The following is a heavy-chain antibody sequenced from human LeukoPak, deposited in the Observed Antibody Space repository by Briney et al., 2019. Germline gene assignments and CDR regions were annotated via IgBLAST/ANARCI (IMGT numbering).Heavy chain of an antibody. V-gene: IGHV3-21*01. J-gene: IGHJ4*02. CDR2: ISSRSSYI. CDR3: ARVYSSGRYTDY. D-gene: IGHD6-19*01. Sequence: GGSLTLSCAPSGFTFSSYSMNWVRQAPGEGLEWVSSISSRSSYIYYADSVKGRFTISRDNAKNSLYLQMNSLRAEDTAVYYCARVYSSGRYTDYWGQGTLVTVSS. CDR1: GFTFSSYS.